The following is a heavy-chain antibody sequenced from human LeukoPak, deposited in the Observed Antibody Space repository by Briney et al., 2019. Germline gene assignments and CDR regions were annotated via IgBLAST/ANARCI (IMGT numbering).Heavy chain of an antibody. Sequence: ASVKVSCKASGYTFTSYGISWVRQAPGQGLEWMGSINTYNGNTKYVQNLQGRVTMTTDTSTSAAYMELRSLRSDDTAVYYCARDQHDHVWGSYRPYFDYWGQGTLVTVSS. CDR3: ARDQHDHVWGSYRPYFDY. D-gene: IGHD3-16*02. CDR2: INTYNGNT. CDR1: GYTFTSYG. J-gene: IGHJ4*02. V-gene: IGHV1-18*01.